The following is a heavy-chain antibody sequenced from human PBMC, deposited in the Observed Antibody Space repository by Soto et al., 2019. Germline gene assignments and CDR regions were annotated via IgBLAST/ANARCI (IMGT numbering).Heavy chain of an antibody. J-gene: IGHJ4*02. CDR2: ISSSSSPI. V-gene: IGHV3-48*02. D-gene: IGHD3-10*01. Sequence: EVQLVESGGGLVQPGGSLRLSCAASGFTFSDYSLNWVRQAPGRGLEWVSYISSSSSPIYYADSVKGRFTISRDNAKNSLYLQMNSLRDEDTAVYYCVRDARTMVRGHYFDYWGQGTLATVSS. CDR3: VRDARTMVRGHYFDY. CDR1: GFTFSDYS.